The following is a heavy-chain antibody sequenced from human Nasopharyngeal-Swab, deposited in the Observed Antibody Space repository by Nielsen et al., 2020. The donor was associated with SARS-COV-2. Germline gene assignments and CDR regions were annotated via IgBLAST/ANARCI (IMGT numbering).Heavy chain of an antibody. Sequence: ASVKVSCKASGYTFTSYVMHWVRQAPGQRLEWMGWINAGNGNTKYSQKFQGRVTITRDTSASTAYMELSSLRSEDTAVYYCARDYYSYGQYYYYYMDVWGKGTTVTVSS. D-gene: IGHD5-18*01. V-gene: IGHV1-3*01. CDR2: INAGNGNT. CDR1: GYTFTSYV. CDR3: ARDYYSYGQYYYYYMDV. J-gene: IGHJ6*03.